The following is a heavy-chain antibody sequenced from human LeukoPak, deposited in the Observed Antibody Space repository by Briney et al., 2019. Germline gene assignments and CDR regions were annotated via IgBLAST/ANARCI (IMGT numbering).Heavy chain of an antibody. CDR2: ISYDGSNK. J-gene: IGHJ2*01. CDR1: GFTFSSYG. Sequence: GRSLRLSCAASGFTFSSYGMHWVRQAPGKGLEWVAVISYDGSNKYYADSVKGRFTISRDNSKNTLYLQMNSLRAEDTAVYYCARGRGVYGYWYFDLWGRGTLVTVSS. V-gene: IGHV3-30*03. CDR3: ARGRGVYGYWYFDL. D-gene: IGHD2-15*01.